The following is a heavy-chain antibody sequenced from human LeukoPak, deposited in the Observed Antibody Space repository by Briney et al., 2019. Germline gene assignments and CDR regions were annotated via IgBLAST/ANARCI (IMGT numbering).Heavy chain of an antibody. CDR1: GFTFSSYA. V-gene: IGHV3-30-3*01. D-gene: IGHD2-2*01. J-gene: IGHJ4*02. CDR3: ARVPNAGVVPAAMDY. CDR2: ISYDGSNK. Sequence: PGRSLRLSCAASGFTFSSYAMHWVRQAPGKGLEWVAVISYDGSNKYYADSVKGRFTISRDNSKNTLYLQMNSLRAEDTAVYYCARVPNAGVVPAAMDYWGQGTLVTVSS.